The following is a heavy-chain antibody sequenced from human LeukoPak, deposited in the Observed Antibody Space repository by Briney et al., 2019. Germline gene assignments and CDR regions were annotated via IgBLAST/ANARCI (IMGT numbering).Heavy chain of an antibody. J-gene: IGHJ6*02. V-gene: IGHV3-30*18. CDR1: GFTFSNYG. CDR3: AKDFWGFSYSYYGVDV. Sequence: GGSLRLSCAASGFTFSNYGIHWVRQAPGKGLEWLTVISYDGTNEYYADSVKGRFTISRDNSKNTLYLQMNSLRPEDTAVYYCAKDFWGFSYSYYGVDVWGQGTTVTVSS. D-gene: IGHD7-27*01. CDR2: ISYDGTNE.